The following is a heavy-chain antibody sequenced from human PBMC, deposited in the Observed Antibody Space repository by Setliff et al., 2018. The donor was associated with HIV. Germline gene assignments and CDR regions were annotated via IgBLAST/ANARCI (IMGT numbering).Heavy chain of an antibody. J-gene: IGHJ3*01. CDR3: ARDRHHYDSSGFDAFDL. CDR1: GGTFSNYA. CDR2: IIPLFGTA. V-gene: IGHV1-69*13. Sequence: SVKVSCKASGGTFSNYAFSWVRQAPGQGLEWMGGIIPLFGTANYAQNFQGRVTITADASTSTAYMELSSLRSEDTAMYYCARDRHHYDSSGFDAFDLLGQGTMVTVSS. D-gene: IGHD3-22*01.